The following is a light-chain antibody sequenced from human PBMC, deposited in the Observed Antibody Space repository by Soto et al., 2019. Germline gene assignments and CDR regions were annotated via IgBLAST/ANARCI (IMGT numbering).Light chain of an antibody. J-gene: IGKJ1*01. V-gene: IGKV3-20*01. Sequence: EIVLTQSPGTLSLSPGERATLSCRASQTVSSYLAWCQQKPGQAPRLLIYGASSRATGIPERFSGSGSGTDFTLTISRLEPDDFAVYYCQHYGSSRTFGQGTKVDIK. CDR2: GAS. CDR3: QHYGSSRT. CDR1: QTVSSY.